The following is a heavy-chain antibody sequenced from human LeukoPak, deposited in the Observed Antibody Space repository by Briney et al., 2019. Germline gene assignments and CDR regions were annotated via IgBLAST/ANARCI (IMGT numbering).Heavy chain of an antibody. CDR1: GYSFTSYW. Sequence: GESLKISCKGSGYSFTSYWISWVRQMPGKGLEWMGRIDPSDSYTNYSPSFQGHVTISADKSISTAYSQWSSLKASDTAMYYCARLADTAMVENYYYYYGMDVWGQGTTVTVSS. V-gene: IGHV5-10-1*01. D-gene: IGHD5-18*01. J-gene: IGHJ6*02. CDR3: ARLADTAMVENYYYYYGMDV. CDR2: IDPSDSYT.